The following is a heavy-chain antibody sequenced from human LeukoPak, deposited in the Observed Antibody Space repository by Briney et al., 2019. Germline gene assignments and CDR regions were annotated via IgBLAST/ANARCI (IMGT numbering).Heavy chain of an antibody. CDR3: ARVLIVGATGDAFDI. CDR1: GFTFSTCN. Sequence: GGSLRLSCAASGFTFSTCNMNWVRQAPGKGLEWVSYISSSGSTIYYADSVKGRFTISRDNAKNSLYLQMNSLRAEDTAVYYCARVLIVGATGDAFDIWGQGTMVTVSS. V-gene: IGHV3-48*04. D-gene: IGHD1-26*01. J-gene: IGHJ3*02. CDR2: ISSSGSTI.